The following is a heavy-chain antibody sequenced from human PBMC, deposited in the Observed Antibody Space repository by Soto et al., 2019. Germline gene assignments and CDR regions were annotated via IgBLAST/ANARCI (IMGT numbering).Heavy chain of an antibody. CDR2: ISDDGTNK. V-gene: IGHV3-30-3*01. CDR1: GLSVSDNF. Sequence: LRLSCAAAGLSVSDNFMHWVRQAPGKGLEWVATISDDGTNKYYADSVKGRFTISRDNSKDTLYLQMNSLRAEDTAVYYCPREGHGDWFDPWGQGTLVTVSS. J-gene: IGHJ5*02. CDR3: PREGHGDWFDP. D-gene: IGHD3-10*01.